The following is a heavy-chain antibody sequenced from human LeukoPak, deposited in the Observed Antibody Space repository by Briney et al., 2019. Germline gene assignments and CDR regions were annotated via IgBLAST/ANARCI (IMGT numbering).Heavy chain of an antibody. D-gene: IGHD6-13*01. J-gene: IGHJ5*02. CDR3: ARDLAAAGDLGVP. V-gene: IGHV3-7*01. CDR2: IKQDGSEK. Sequence: GGSLRLSCAASGFTFSSYRMSWVRQAPGKGLEWVANIKQDGSEKYYVDSVKGRFTISRDNAKNTLYLQMNSLRAEDTAVYYCARDLAAAGDLGVPWGQGTLVTVSS. CDR1: GFTFSSYR.